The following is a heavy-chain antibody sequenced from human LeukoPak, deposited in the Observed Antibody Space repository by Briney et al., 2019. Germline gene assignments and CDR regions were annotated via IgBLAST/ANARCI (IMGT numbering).Heavy chain of an antibody. V-gene: IGHV3-21*01. J-gene: IGHJ6*03. D-gene: IGHD5-12*01. CDR2: ISSSSSYI. CDR3: ARDRPLYSGYTYYYYYMDV. CDR1: GFTFSSYS. Sequence: PGGSLRLSCAASGFTFSSYSMNWVRQAPGQGLEWVSSISSSSSYIYYADSVKGRFTISRDNAKNSLYLQMNSLRAEDTAVYYCARDRPLYSGYTYYYYYMDVWGKGTTVTVSS.